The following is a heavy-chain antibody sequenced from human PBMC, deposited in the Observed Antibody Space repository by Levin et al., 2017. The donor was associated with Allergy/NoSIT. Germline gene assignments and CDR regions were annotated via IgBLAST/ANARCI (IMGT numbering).Heavy chain of an antibody. CDR2: ITWDGRST. CDR1: GFPITDYT. J-gene: IGHJ4*02. CDR3: ARDSLYNDFWSGHFDY. Sequence: GGSLRLSCAVSGFPITDYTMHWVRQRPGKGLEWVSLITWDGRSTYYEDSVKGRFTISRDPRKDFLYLQMNSLRTEDTALYYCARDSLYNDFWSGHFDYWGQGSLVTVSS. V-gene: IGHV3-43*01. D-gene: IGHD3-3*01.